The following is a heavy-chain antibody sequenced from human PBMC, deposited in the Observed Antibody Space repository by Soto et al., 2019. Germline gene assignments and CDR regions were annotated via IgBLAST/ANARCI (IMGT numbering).Heavy chain of an antibody. CDR1: GGSISSSNW. V-gene: IGHV4-4*02. Sequence: PSETLSLTCAVSGGSISSSNWWSWVRQPPGKGLEWIGEIYHSGSTNYNPSLKSRVTISVDKSKNQFSLKLSSVTAADTAVYYCARDGGYSYGLVGMDVWGQGTTVTVSS. CDR2: IYHSGST. D-gene: IGHD5-18*01. CDR3: ARDGGYSYGLVGMDV. J-gene: IGHJ6*02.